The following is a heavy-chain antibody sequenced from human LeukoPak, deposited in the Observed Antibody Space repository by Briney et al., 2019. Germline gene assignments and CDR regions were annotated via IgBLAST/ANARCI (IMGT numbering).Heavy chain of an antibody. CDR3: ARGYNYGYCDY. D-gene: IGHD5-18*01. Sequence: AETLSLTCTVSGGSISGYYWTWIRQPAGKGLEWIGRIYTSGNTNYNPSLQNRVTMSVDTSNYQFPLRLSSVTAADTAVYYCARGYNYGYCDYWGQGTLVTVSS. V-gene: IGHV4-4*07. CDR1: GGSISGYY. CDR2: IYTSGNT. J-gene: IGHJ4*02.